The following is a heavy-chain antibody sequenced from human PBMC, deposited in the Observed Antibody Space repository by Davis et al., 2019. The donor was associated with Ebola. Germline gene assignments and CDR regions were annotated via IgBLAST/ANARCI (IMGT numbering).Heavy chain of an antibody. J-gene: IGHJ5*02. CDR3: MSLSGGS. CDR1: GFTFSNSW. D-gene: IGHD3-16*01. CDR2: INRDGTTT. V-gene: IGHV3-74*01. Sequence: PGGPLRLPCAPSGFTFSNSWMSWVRQGPGEGLVWVSHINRDGTTTNYADSVKGRFTISRDNAKNTLYLQMNSLRAEDTAVYYCMSLSGGSWGQGTLVTVSS.